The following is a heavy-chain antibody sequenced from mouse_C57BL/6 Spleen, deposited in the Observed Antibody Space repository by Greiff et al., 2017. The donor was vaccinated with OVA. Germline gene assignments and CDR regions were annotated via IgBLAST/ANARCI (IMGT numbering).Heavy chain of an antibody. CDR2: IWSGGST. J-gene: IGHJ1*03. CDR1: GFSLTSYG. D-gene: IGHD1-1*01. V-gene: IGHV2-2*01. CDR3: ARKGSSWYFDV. Sequence: VQRVESGPGLVQPSQSLSITCTVSGFSLTSYGVHWVRQSPGKGLEWLGVIWSGGSTDYTAAFISRLSISKDNSKSQVFFKMNSLQADDTAIYYCARKGSSWYFDVWGTGTTVTVSS.